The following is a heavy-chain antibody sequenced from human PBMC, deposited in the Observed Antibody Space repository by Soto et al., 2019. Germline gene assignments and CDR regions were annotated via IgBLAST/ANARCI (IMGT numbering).Heavy chain of an antibody. J-gene: IGHJ3*02. V-gene: IGHV4-30-4*01. Sequence: QEQLQESGPGLVKPSQTLSLTCTVSGGSMNSHDYYWSWIRQPPGKGLEWIGYIHNSGSTYYNPSLKSRLTISSDTSKNQFSLRLNSVTAADTALYYCARGEVRGPFDIWSQGTMVTVSS. D-gene: IGHD3-10*01. CDR1: GGSMNSHDYY. CDR3: ARGEVRGPFDI. CDR2: IHNSGST.